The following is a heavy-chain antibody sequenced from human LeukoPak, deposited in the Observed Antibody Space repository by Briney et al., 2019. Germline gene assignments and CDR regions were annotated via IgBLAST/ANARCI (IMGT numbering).Heavy chain of an antibody. Sequence: ASVKVSCKASGYTFTSYGISWVRQAPGQGHEWMGWISAYNGNTNYAQKLQGRVTMTTDTSTSTAYMELRSLRSDDTAVYYCARDGASYDFWSGYSNWFDPWGQGTLLTVSS. V-gene: IGHV1-18*01. J-gene: IGHJ5*02. CDR1: GYTFTSYG. CDR3: ARDGASYDFWSGYSNWFDP. D-gene: IGHD3-3*01. CDR2: ISAYNGNT.